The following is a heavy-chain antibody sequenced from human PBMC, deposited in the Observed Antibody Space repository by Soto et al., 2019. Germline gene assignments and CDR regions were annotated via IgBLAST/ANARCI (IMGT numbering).Heavy chain of an antibody. Sequence: SQTLSLTCVMSGDSVSSNSAALNFIRHSPSRGLEWLGRTYYRSKWYNDYAVSVKSRITINPDTSKNQFSLQLNSVTPEDTAVYYCAREYSSGWYFYYWGQGTLVTAPQ. CDR1: GDSVSSNSAA. CDR3: AREYSSGWYFYY. V-gene: IGHV6-1*01. CDR2: TYYRSKWYN. D-gene: IGHD6-19*01. J-gene: IGHJ4*02.